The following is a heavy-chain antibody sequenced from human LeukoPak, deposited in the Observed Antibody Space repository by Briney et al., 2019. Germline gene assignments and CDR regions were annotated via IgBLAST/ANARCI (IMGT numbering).Heavy chain of an antibody. D-gene: IGHD3-16*02. V-gene: IGHV4-39*07. CDR2: INYSGST. CDR3: ARYVWGSYPTFEDY. J-gene: IGHJ4*02. Sequence: PSETLSLTCTVSGGSISTNNYNWGWIRQPPGTGLEWIGSINYSGSTNYNPSLKSRVTISVDTSKNQFSLKLSSVTAADTAVYYCARYVWGSYPTFEDYWGQGTLVTVSS. CDR1: GGSISTNNYN.